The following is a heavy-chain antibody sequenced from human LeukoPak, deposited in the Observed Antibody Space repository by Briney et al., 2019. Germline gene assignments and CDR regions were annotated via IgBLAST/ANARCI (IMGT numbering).Heavy chain of an antibody. J-gene: IGHJ3*02. CDR2: IYYSGST. D-gene: IGHD5-18*01. CDR3: ARSGYSSDAFDI. CDR1: GGSISSYY. Sequence: SETLSLTCTVSGGSISSYYWSRIRQPPGKGLEWIGYIYYSGSTNYNPSLKSRVTISVDTSKNQFSLKLSSVTAADTAVYYCARSGYSSDAFDIWGQGTMVTASS. V-gene: IGHV4-59*01.